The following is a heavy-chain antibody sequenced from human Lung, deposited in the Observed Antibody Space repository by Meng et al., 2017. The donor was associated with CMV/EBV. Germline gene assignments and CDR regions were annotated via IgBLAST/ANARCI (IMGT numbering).Heavy chain of an antibody. J-gene: IGHJ3*02. CDR1: GGSISSSSYY. CDR2: IYYSGST. D-gene: IGHD2-2*01. V-gene: IGHV4-39*07. Sequence: SXTXSLXCTVSGGSISSSSYYWGWIRQPPGKGLEWIGSIYYSGSTYYNPSLKSRVTISVDTSKNQFSLKLSSVTAADTAVYYCARDIYHTDIVVVRSDAFDIWXQGTMVTVSS. CDR3: ARDIYHTDIVVVRSDAFDI.